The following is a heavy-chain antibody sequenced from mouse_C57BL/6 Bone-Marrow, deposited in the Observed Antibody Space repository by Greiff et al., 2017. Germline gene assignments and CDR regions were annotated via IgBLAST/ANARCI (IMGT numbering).Heavy chain of an antibody. Sequence: EVQLQQSGPELVKPGASVKISCKASGYTFTDYYMNWVKQSHGKSLEWIGDINPNNGGTSYNQKFKGKATLTVDKSSSTAYMELRSLTSEDSAVYYCARGEDDGFDYWGQGTTLTVSS. CDR1: GYTFTDYY. D-gene: IGHD2-12*01. CDR2: INPNNGGT. V-gene: IGHV1-26*01. J-gene: IGHJ2*01. CDR3: ARGEDDGFDY.